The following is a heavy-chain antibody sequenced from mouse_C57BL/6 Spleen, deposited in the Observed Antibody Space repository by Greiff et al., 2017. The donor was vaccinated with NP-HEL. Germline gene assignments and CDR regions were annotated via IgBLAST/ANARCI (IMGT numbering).Heavy chain of an antibody. J-gene: IGHJ4*01. CDR2: IYPGSGNT. Sequence: QVQLQQSGAELVRPGASVKLSCKASGYTFTDYYINWVKQRPGQGLEWIARIYPGSGNTYYNEKFKGKATLTAEKSSSTAYMQLSSLTSEDSAVYFCARDYDYDDGDYAMDYWGQGTSVTGSS. CDR1: GYTFTDYY. V-gene: IGHV1-76*01. CDR3: ARDYDYDDGDYAMDY. D-gene: IGHD2-4*01.